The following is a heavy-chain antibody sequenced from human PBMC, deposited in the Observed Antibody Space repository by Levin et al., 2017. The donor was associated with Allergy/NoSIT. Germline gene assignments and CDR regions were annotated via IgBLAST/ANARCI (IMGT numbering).Heavy chain of an antibody. Sequence: GGSLRLSCAASGFTFSSYAMHWVRQAPGKGLEWVAVISYDGSNKYYADSVKGRFTISRDNSKNTLYLQMNSLTAEDTAVYYCARDLRRVRRYSSSWWSANFDYWGQGTLVTVSS. CDR2: ISYDGSNK. J-gene: IGHJ4*02. CDR1: GFTFSSYA. D-gene: IGHD6-13*01. V-gene: IGHV3-30-3*01. CDR3: ARDLRRVRRYSSSWWSANFDY.